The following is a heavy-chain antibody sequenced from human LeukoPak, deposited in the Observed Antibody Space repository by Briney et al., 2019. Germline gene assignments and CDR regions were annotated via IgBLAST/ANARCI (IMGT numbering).Heavy chain of an antibody. D-gene: IGHD3-22*01. J-gene: IGHJ1*01. Sequence: GGSLRLSCAASRFTFSSYRMHWLRQAPGKGLVWVSRIKSDGSTRYADSVKGRFTISRDNAKNTVSLQMTSLRAEDTGVYYCARAPSEIGGYYPEYFRHWGQGTLVIVSS. V-gene: IGHV3-74*01. CDR2: IKSDGST. CDR1: RFTFSSYR. CDR3: ARAPSEIGGYYPEYFRH.